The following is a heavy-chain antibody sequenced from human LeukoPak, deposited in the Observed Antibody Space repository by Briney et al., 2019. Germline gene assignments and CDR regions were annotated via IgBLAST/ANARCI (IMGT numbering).Heavy chain of an antibody. V-gene: IGHV3-30*04. D-gene: IGHD3-10*01. CDR3: ASAKVLRGVGDY. J-gene: IGHJ4*02. CDR1: GFTFSSYA. Sequence: GGSLRLSCAASGFTFSSYAMHWVRQAPGKGLEWVAVISYDGSNKYYADSVKGRFTISRDNSKNTLYLQMNSLRAEDTAVYYCASAKVLRGVGDYWGQGTLVTVSS. CDR2: ISYDGSNK.